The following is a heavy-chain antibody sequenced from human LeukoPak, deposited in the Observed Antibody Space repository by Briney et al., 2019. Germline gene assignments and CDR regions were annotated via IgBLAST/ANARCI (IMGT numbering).Heavy chain of an antibody. CDR1: GFTFSNHE. CDR3: AREDGSQLDY. D-gene: IGHD1-26*01. CDR2: ISSSGSST. J-gene: IGHJ4*02. Sequence: TGGSLRLSCATSGFTFSNHEMSWVRQTPGKGLEWVSYISSSGSSTYYADSVKGRFTISRDNAKSSLCLQMDSLRAGDTAVYYCAREDGSQLDYWGRGTLVTVSS. V-gene: IGHV3-48*03.